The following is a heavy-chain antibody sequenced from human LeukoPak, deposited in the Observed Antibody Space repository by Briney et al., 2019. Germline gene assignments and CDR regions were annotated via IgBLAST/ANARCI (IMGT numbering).Heavy chain of an antibody. CDR2: ISWNSGGI. CDR1: GFTFDDYA. CDR3: AKVTGNYGSSGFDY. V-gene: IGHV3-9*01. J-gene: IGHJ4*02. Sequence: PGRSLRLSCAASGFTFDDYAMHWVRQAPGKGLEWVSGISWNSGGIGYADSVKGRFTISRDNAKNSLYLQMNSLRAEDTALYYCAKVTGNYGSSGFDYWGQGTLVTVSS. D-gene: IGHD6-6*01.